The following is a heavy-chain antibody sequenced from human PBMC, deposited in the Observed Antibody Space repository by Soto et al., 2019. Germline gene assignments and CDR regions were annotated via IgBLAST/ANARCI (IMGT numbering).Heavy chain of an antibody. CDR2: ISGYTGNT. CDR1: GYTFTSYG. Sequence: QVQLVQSGAEVKKPGASVKVSCKASGYTFTSYGVSWVRQAPGQGLEWMGWISGYTGNTNYAQKLQGRVTMTTDTSTSTAYMELRSLRSDDTAVYYCARAGKYYYGSGRPYSYGMDVWGQGITVTVSS. J-gene: IGHJ6*02. CDR3: ARAGKYYYGSGRPYSYGMDV. D-gene: IGHD3-10*01. V-gene: IGHV1-18*04.